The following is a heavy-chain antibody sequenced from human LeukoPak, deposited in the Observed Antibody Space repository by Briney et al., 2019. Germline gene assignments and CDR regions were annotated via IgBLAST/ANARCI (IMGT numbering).Heavy chain of an antibody. J-gene: IGHJ4*02. D-gene: IGHD6-19*01. CDR1: GASISSWY. V-gene: IGHV4-59*01. Sequence: SETLSLTCTVSGASISSWYWSWIRQPPGKGLEWIGYIYGSGNTNYNPSLKSRVTMSIDTSKNQFSLMLTFVTAADTATYYCARETSLAGFASGLGFNYWGQGILVTVSS. CDR3: ARETSLAGFASGLGFNY. CDR2: IYGSGNT.